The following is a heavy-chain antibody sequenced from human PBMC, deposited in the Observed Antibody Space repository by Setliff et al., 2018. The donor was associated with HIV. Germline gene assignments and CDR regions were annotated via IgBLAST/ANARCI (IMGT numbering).Heavy chain of an antibody. D-gene: IGHD3-16*01. CDR3: AKDLGNEDSPSDAFEI. Sequence: GGSLRLSCAASGFTFSSYSMNWVRQAPGKGLEWVSYISSSSTIYYADSVKGRFTISRDNSKNTLYLQMSSLRAEDTAIYYCAKDLGNEDSPSDAFEIWGRGTRVTVSS. CDR2: ISSSSTI. CDR1: GFTFSSYS. V-gene: IGHV3-48*01. J-gene: IGHJ3*02.